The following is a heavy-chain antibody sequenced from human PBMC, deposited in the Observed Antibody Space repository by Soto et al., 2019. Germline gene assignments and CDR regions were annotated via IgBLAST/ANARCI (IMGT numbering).Heavy chain of an antibody. Sequence: GGSLRLSCAASGFTVSSNYMSWVRQAPGKGLEWVSVSYSGGSTYYADSVKGRFTISRDNSKNTLYLQMNSLRAEDTAVYYCARGRITMVRGVTRYYYFDYWGQGTLVTVSS. CDR1: GFTVSSNY. D-gene: IGHD3-10*01. V-gene: IGHV3-53*01. J-gene: IGHJ4*02. CDR3: ARGRITMVRGVTRYYYFDY. CDR2: SYSGGST.